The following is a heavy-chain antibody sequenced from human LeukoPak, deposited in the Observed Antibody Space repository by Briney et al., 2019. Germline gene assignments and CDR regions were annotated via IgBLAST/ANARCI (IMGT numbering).Heavy chain of an antibody. CDR1: GGSISSGSYY. J-gene: IGHJ3*02. CDR3: ASTSAYYDFWSGPGDAFDI. D-gene: IGHD3-3*01. V-gene: IGHV4-61*02. Sequence: SETLSLTCTASGGSISSGSYYWSWIRQPAGKGLEWIGRIYTSGSTYYNPSLKSRVTISVDTSKDQFSLKLSSVTAADTAVYYCASTSAYYDFWSGPGDAFDIWGQGTMVTVSS. CDR2: IYTSGST.